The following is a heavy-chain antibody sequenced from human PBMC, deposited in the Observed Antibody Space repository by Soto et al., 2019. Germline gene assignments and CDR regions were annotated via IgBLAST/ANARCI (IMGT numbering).Heavy chain of an antibody. J-gene: IGHJ4*02. CDR2: ITYRART. V-gene: IGHV4-34*01. CDR1: GGSFSGYY. D-gene: IGHD3-22*01. CDR3: ARDYRPTYYYDSSGYFPPTYFDS. Sequence: SETLSLTCAVYGGSFSGYYWSWIRQPPGKGLEWIGEITYRARTNYNPSLQSRVAMSVDTSKNLFSLRLTSVTAADTAVYYCARDYRPTYYYDSSGYFPPTYFDSWGQGALVTVSS.